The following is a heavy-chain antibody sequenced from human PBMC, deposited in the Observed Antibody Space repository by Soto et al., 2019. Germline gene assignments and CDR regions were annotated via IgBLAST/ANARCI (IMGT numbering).Heavy chain of an antibody. CDR3: ARDFRATVYYYYGLDV. CDR2: VNSDGSST. Sequence: VGSLRLSCAASGFTFSRYWMHWVRQAPGKGLVWVSRVNSDGSSTTYADSVKGRFTLSRDNAKNTLFLQMNSLRAEDSAVYYCARDFRATVYYYYGLDVWGQGTTVTVSS. CDR1: GFTFSRYW. V-gene: IGHV3-74*03. J-gene: IGHJ6*02.